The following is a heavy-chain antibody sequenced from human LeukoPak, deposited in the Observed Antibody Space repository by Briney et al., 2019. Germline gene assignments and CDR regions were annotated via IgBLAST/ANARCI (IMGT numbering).Heavy chain of an antibody. V-gene: IGHV3-64*04. CDR2: ISSNGGST. Sequence: GGSLRLSCSASGFTFSSYAMHWVRQAPGKGLEYVSAISSNGGSTYYADSVKGRFTISRDNAKSTLYLQMNSLRAEDTVVYYCARDRYSSGWYYDYWGQGTLVTVSS. D-gene: IGHD6-19*01. J-gene: IGHJ4*02. CDR1: GFTFSSYA. CDR3: ARDRYSSGWYYDY.